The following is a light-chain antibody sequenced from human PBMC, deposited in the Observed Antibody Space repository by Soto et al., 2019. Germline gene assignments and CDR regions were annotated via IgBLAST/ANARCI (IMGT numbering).Light chain of an antibody. Sequence: QSVLTQPPSASGSPGQSVTISCTGTSSDFGGYNYVSWYQQHPGKAPKLMIYEVSNRPSGVPDRFSGSKSGNTASLTVSGTHAEDEADYYCSSYAGSNNNYVFGTGTKVTV. CDR2: EVS. J-gene: IGLJ1*01. CDR1: SSDFGGYNY. V-gene: IGLV2-8*01. CDR3: SSYAGSNNNYV.